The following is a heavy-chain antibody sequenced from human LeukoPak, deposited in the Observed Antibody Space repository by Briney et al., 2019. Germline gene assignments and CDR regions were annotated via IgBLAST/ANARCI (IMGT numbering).Heavy chain of an antibody. J-gene: IGHJ6*03. CDR2: IIPIFGTT. CDR3: ARVVGLTGYSGSWYSGYYYYMDV. Sequence: ASVKVSCKASGGTFSSYAISWVRQAPGQGLEWMGGIIPIFGTTNYAQKFQDRVTITADKSTSTAYMELSSLRSEDTAVYYCARVVGLTGYSGSWYSGYYYYMDVWGKGTTVTVSS. CDR1: GGTFSSYA. V-gene: IGHV1-69*06. D-gene: IGHD6-13*01.